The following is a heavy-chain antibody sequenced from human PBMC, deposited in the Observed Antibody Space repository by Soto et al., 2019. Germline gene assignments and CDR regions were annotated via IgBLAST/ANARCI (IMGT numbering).Heavy chain of an antibody. V-gene: IGHV1-69*13. J-gene: IGHJ6*02. CDR3: ARDPYYYDSSGSDYYGMDV. Sequence: AVKVSCKACGGTFSRYAISWVRQAPGQGLEWMGGIIPIFGTANYAQKFQGRVTITADESTSTAYMELSSLRSEDTAVYYCARDPYYYDSSGSDYYGMDVWGQGTTVTVSS. CDR1: GGTFSRYA. D-gene: IGHD3-22*01. CDR2: IIPIFGTA.